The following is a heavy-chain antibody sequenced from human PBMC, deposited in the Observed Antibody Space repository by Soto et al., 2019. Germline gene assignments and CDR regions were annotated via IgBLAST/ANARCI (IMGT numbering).Heavy chain of an antibody. D-gene: IGHD3-16*01. CDR1: GGSISSGDYY. CDR2: IYYSGST. J-gene: IGHJ6*02. V-gene: IGHV4-30-4*01. CDR3: ARDRGGSVAYNYGMDV. Sequence: PSETLTLTCTVSGGSISSGDYYWSWIRQPPGKGLEWIGYIYYSGSTYYNPSLKSRVTISVDTSKNQFSLKLSSVTAADTAVYYCARDRGGSVAYNYGMDVWGQGTTVTVSS.